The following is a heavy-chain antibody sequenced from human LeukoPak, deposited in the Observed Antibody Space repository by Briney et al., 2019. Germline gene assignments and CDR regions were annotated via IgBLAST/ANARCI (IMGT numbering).Heavy chain of an antibody. J-gene: IGHJ4*02. CDR2: IKQDGSER. D-gene: IGHD1-7*01. CDR1: GFTFSSYW. V-gene: IGHV3-7*01. Sequence: PGGSLRLSCAASGFTFSSYWVSWVRQAPGKGLEWVANIKQDGSERYYVDSVKGRFTISRDNAKNSLYLQMNSLRAEDTAVYYCARVIRTGTTGVDYWGQGTLVTVSS. CDR3: ARVIRTGTTGVDY.